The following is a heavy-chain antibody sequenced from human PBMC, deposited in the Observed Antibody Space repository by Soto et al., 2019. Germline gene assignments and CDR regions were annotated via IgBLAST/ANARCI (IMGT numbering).Heavy chain of an antibody. CDR1: GFTFSSYW. CDR3: ARDRATAD. Sequence: GGSLRLSCAASGFTFSSYWMTWVRQAPGKGLEWVANINKDGDEKFYVDSVKGRFTISRDNAKNSLYLQMNSLRAEDTAVYYCARDRATADWGQGALVTVSS. D-gene: IGHD1-26*01. CDR2: INKDGDEK. V-gene: IGHV3-7*05. J-gene: IGHJ4*02.